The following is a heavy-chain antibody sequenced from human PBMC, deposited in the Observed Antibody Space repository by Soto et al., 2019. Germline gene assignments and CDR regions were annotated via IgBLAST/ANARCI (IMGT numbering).Heavy chain of an antibody. CDR3: GTSSRKDYHFAIDV. Sequence: PGGSLRLSCAASGFSVSSSDMSWVRQVPGEGLEWVSVIYSGRSTHDADYVKGRFSVSRDTSKNTVDLQMNSLRVDDTAVYYCGTSSRKDYHFAIDVWGQGTAVTVSS. J-gene: IGHJ6*02. CDR2: IYSGRST. CDR1: GFSVSSSD. V-gene: IGHV3-53*01.